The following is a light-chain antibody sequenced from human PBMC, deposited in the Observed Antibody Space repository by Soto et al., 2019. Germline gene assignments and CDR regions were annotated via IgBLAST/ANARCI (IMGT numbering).Light chain of an antibody. Sequence: DIPMTQSPSSLSASVGDRVTITCQASQDISNYLNWYQQKPGKAPKLLIYDASTLETWVPSRFSGSGSGTDFTFTISSLQPEDIATYFCQQYDNLVTFGGGTKVEIK. CDR1: QDISNY. CDR2: DAS. J-gene: IGKJ4*01. V-gene: IGKV1-33*01. CDR3: QQYDNLVT.